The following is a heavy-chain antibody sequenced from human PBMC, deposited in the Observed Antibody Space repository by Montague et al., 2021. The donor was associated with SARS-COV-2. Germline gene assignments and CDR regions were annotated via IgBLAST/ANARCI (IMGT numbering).Heavy chain of an antibody. CDR3: ARRGYSYYYYGMDV. CDR1: GGSFSGYY. CDR2: INHSGST. D-gene: IGHD5-24*01. Sequence: SETLSLTCAVYGGSFSGYYWSCIRQPPGKGLEWIGEINHSGSTNYNPSLKSRVTISVDTSKNQFSLKLSSVTAADAAVYYCARRGYSYYYYGMDVWGQGTTVTVSS. J-gene: IGHJ6*02. V-gene: IGHV4-34*01.